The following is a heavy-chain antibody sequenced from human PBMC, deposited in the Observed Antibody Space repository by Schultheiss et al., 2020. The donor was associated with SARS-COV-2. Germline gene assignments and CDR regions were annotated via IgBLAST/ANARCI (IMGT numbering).Heavy chain of an antibody. CDR3: ARGVRDIVVVVAATTDY. J-gene: IGHJ4*02. D-gene: IGHD2-15*01. V-gene: IGHV3-74*01. CDR2: INSDGSST. CDR1: GFTFGDYA. Sequence: GGSLRLSCTASGFTFGDYAMSWFRQAPGKGLVWVSRINSDGSSTNYADSVKGRFTISRDNAKNSLYLQMNSLRAEDTAVYYCARGVRDIVVVVAATTDYWGQGTLVTVSS.